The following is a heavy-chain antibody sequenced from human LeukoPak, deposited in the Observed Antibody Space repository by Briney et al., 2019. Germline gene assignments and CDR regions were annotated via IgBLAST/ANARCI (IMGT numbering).Heavy chain of an antibody. CDR3: ARGQWLVPVN. J-gene: IGHJ4*02. V-gene: IGHV3-53*01. CDR1: GFIVSSND. CDR2: IYSGGST. Sequence: GGSLRLSCAASGFIVSSNDMSWVRQAPGKGLERVSVIYSGGSTYYADSVKGRFTISRDNSKNTLYLQMDSLRAEDTAVYCCARGQWLVPVNWGQGTLVTVSS. D-gene: IGHD6-19*01.